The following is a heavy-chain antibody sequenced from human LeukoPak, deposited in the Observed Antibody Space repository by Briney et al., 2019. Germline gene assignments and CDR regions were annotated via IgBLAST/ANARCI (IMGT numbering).Heavy chain of an antibody. CDR3: ARDRTWELPLIGY. CDR1: GFTFSSYR. D-gene: IGHD1-26*01. Sequence: GGSLRLSCAASGFTFSSYRMSRVRQAPGKGLEWVANIKQDGSEKYYVDSVKGRFTISRDNAKNSLYLQMNSLRAEDTAVYYCARDRTWELPLIGYWGQGTLVTVSS. V-gene: IGHV3-7*01. CDR2: IKQDGSEK. J-gene: IGHJ4*02.